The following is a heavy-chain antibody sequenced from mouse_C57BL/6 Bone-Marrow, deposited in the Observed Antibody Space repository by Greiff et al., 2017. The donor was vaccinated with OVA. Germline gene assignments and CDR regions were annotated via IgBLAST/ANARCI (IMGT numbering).Heavy chain of an antibody. J-gene: IGHJ1*03. V-gene: IGHV5-9*01. D-gene: IGHD2-1*01. CDR1: GFTFSSYT. CDR3: ARRVYSEYWYFDV. Sequence: EVQLVESGGGLVKPGGSLKLSCAASGFTFSSYTMSWVRQTPETRLEWVATISGGGGNTYYPDSVKGRFTISRDNAKNTLYLQMSSLRSEDTALYYCARRVYSEYWYFDVWGTGTTVTVSS. CDR2: ISGGGGNT.